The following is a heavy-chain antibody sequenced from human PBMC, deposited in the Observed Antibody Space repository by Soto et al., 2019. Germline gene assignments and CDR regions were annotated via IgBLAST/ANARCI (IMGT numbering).Heavy chain of an antibody. V-gene: IGHV1-2*02. Sequence: QVPLVQSGAEVKKPGASVKVSCKASGYTFTGYYMHWVRQAPGQGLEWMGWINPNSGGTNYAKKFQGRVTMTRDTSISTAYMELSRLRSDDTAVYYCARDQDIVVVPAAMVGGNYYYGMDVWGQGTTVTVSS. CDR3: ARDQDIVVVPAAMVGGNYYYGMDV. D-gene: IGHD2-2*01. CDR2: INPNSGGT. J-gene: IGHJ6*02. CDR1: GYTFTGYY.